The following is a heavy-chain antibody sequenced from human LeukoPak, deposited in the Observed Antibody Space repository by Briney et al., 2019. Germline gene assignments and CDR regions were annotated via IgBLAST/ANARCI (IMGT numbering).Heavy chain of an antibody. CDR3: ARDGEMATIGNYFAY. J-gene: IGHJ4*02. CDR1: GGSISTYY. V-gene: IGHV4-39*07. D-gene: IGHD5-24*01. CDR2: IYYSGST. Sequence: PSETLSLTCTVSGGSISTYYWGWIRQPPGKGLEWIGSIYYSGSTHYNPALKSRVTISLDTSKNQFSLKLSSVTAADTAVYYCARDGEMATIGNYFAYWGQGTLVTVSS.